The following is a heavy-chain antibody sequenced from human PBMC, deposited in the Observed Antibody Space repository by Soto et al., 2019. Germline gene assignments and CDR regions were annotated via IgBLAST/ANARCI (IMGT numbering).Heavy chain of an antibody. CDR1: GFTFSSYA. Sequence: GGSLRLSCAASGFTFSSYAMSWVRQAPRKGLEWVSTISGSGGSTNYADSVKGRFTIFRDNSKNTLYLQMNSLRAEDTAVYYCAKDLSPYTYVFHYGMDVWGQGTTVTVSS. V-gene: IGHV3-23*01. J-gene: IGHJ6*02. CDR3: AKDLSPYTYVFHYGMDV. CDR2: ISGSGGST. D-gene: IGHD5-18*01.